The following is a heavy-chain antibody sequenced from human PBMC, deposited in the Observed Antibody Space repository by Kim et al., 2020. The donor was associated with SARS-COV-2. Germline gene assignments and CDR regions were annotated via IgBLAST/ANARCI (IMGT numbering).Heavy chain of an antibody. Sequence: SRSSTINYADSVKGRFTISRDNAKNSLYLQMNSLRDEDTAVYYCARFVFRGGQGTLVTVSS. V-gene: IGHV3-48*02. J-gene: IGHJ4*02. D-gene: IGHD2-15*01. CDR3: ARFVFR. CDR2: SRSSTI.